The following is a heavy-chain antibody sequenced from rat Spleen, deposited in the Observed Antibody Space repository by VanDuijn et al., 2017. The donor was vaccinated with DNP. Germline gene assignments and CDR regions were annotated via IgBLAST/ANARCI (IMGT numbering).Heavy chain of an antibody. CDR1: GFTFSDYN. CDR2: IIYDGSRT. V-gene: IGHV5S10*01. J-gene: IGHJ2*01. CDR3: AKAGGYSPWYFDY. D-gene: IGHD1-11*01. Sequence: EVQLVESGGGLVQPGRSLKLSCAASGFTFSDYNMAWVRQAPKKGLEWVATIIYDGSRTYYRDSVKGRFTISRDTAKSTLYLQMNSLRSEDTATYYCAKAGGYSPWYFDYWGQGVMVTVSS.